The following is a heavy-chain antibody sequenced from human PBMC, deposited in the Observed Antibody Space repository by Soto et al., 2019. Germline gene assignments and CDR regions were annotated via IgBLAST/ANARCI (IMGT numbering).Heavy chain of an antibody. CDR3: ARDLWVEPELYYYGMDV. D-gene: IGHD1-1*01. CDR2: IFYSGTT. J-gene: IGHJ6*02. Sequence: TLSLTCTVSGDSISSADYYWSLIRQTQGKGLEWIGHIFYSGTTYYNPSLKIRLTISVDTSKNHFSLRLTSVTAADTAVYYCARDLWVEPELYYYGMDVWGQGTTVTVSS. CDR1: GDSISSADYY. V-gene: IGHV4-30-4*01.